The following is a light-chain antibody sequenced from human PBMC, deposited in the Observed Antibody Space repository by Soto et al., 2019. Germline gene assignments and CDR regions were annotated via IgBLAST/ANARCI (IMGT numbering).Light chain of an antibody. Sequence: DVVMTQSPLSLSVTLGQPASISCRSSRGLVSSDGDAYLNGVQLRPGQSPRRLIYKISNRDSGVPDRFSGRGSGTDFTLKISRVEAEDVGVYYCMQGTHWPKTFGPGTKLESK. CDR1: RGLVSSDGDAY. CDR3: MQGTHWPKT. CDR2: KIS. J-gene: IGKJ2*01. V-gene: IGKV2-30*01.